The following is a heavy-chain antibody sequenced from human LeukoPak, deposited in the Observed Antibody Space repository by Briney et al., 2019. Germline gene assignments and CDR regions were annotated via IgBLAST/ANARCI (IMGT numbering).Heavy chain of an antibody. D-gene: IGHD5-18*01. CDR2: MNPNRGNT. J-gene: IGHJ4*02. CDR1: GYTFTSYD. CDR3: ARETGYAYGRAPLDY. V-gene: IGHV1-8*01. Sequence: ASVKVSCKASGYTFTSYDINWVRQATGQGLEWMGWMNPNRGNTANAQKFQGRVTITRNTSISTAYMELSSLRSEDTAVYYCARETGYAYGRAPLDYWGQGTLVTVSS.